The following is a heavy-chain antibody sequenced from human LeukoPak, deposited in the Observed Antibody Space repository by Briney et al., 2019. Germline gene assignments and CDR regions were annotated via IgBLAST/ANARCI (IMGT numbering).Heavy chain of an antibody. D-gene: IGHD6-6*01. V-gene: IGHV4-39*07. CDR3: ARARSRSIAARPNWFDP. CDR2: INHSGST. J-gene: IGHJ5*02. Sequence: SETLSLTCTVSGGSISSGDYYWSWIRQPPGTGLEWIGEINHSGSTNYNPSLKSRVTISVDTSKNQFSLKLSSVTAADTAVYYCARARSRSIAARPNWFDPWGQGTLVTVSS. CDR1: GGSISSGDYY.